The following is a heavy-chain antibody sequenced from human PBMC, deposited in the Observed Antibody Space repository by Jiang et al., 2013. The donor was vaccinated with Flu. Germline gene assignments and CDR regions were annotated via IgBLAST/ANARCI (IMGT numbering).Heavy chain of an antibody. Sequence: GSGLVKPSETLSLTCTVSGDSITTYYWSWIRQPPGEGLQWIGHIFYDGRSTNHNPFLKGRVTISVDTSKNQISLNLRSVTAADTAVYYCAREGGTASFNYFYYMDVWGKGTTVTVSS. CDR2: IFYDGRST. CDR1: GDSITTYY. J-gene: IGHJ6*03. V-gene: IGHV4-59*01. CDR3: AREGGTASFNYFYYMDV. D-gene: IGHD1-7*01.